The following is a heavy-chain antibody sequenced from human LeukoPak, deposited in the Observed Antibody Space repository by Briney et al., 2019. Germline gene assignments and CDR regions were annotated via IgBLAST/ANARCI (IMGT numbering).Heavy chain of an antibody. D-gene: IGHD6-13*01. J-gene: IGHJ6*02. Sequence: GGSLRLSCVASGFNFGSYATSWVRQAPGKGLEWVSGISNSGGSTYYADSVKGRFTISRDNSKNTLYMEMNSLRADDTAVYYCAKWKGASWLTYGMDVWGQGTTVTVSS. V-gene: IGHV3-23*01. CDR1: GFNFGSYA. CDR2: ISNSGGST. CDR3: AKWKGASWLTYGMDV.